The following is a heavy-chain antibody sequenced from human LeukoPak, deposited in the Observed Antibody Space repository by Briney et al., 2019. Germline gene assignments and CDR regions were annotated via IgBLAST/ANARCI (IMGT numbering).Heavy chain of an antibody. J-gene: IGHJ5*02. CDR2: ISGSTGDT. V-gene: IGHV1-18*01. CDR3: ARDNSVGDNAWWFDP. CDR1: GYSFVLYG. Sequence: GASVKVSCKASGYSFVLYGISWVRQAPGEGPEWMGWISGSTGDTNYAQKFQGRVTMTRDMSTSTDYMELSSLRSEDTAIYYCARDNSVGDNAWWFDPWGQGTLVTVSS. D-gene: IGHD1-26*01.